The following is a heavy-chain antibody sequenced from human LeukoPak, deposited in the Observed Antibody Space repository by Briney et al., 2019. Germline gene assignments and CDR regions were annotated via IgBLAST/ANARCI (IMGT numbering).Heavy chain of an antibody. Sequence: GSSVKVSCKASGGTFSSYAISWVRQAPGQGLESMGGIIPIFGTANYAQKFQGRVTITTDESTSTAYMELSSLRSEDTAVYYCATGYSSSWYRPYDYWGQGTLVTVSS. CDR2: IIPIFGTA. CDR3: ATGYSSSWYRPYDY. V-gene: IGHV1-69*05. D-gene: IGHD6-13*01. J-gene: IGHJ4*02. CDR1: GGTFSSYA.